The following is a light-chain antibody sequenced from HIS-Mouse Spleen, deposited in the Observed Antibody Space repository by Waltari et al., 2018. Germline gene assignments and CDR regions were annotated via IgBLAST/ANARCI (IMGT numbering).Light chain of an antibody. Sequence: QSALTQPASVSGSLGQSITISCTGTSSDVGGYNYVPWYQQHPGKAPKLMIYDVSNRPSGVSNRFSGSKSGNTASLTISGLQAEDEADYYCSSYTSSSTEVFGGGTKLTVL. CDR1: SSDVGGYNY. CDR3: SSYTSSSTEV. CDR2: DVS. V-gene: IGLV2-14*03. J-gene: IGLJ2*01.